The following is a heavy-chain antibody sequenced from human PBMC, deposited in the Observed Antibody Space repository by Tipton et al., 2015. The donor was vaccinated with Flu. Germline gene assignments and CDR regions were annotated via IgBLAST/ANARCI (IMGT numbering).Heavy chain of an antibody. CDR3: ARQIGGGDCY. CDR2: IKQDGSET. CDR1: GFISGDFW. Sequence: SLRLSCAASGFISGDFWMSWLRQAPGKGLEWVANIKQDGSETDYVDSVKGRFSISRDNAKNSVYLQRNSLRADDTAVYYCARQIGGGDCYWGQGTLVTVSS. D-gene: IGHD2-21*01. J-gene: IGHJ4*02. V-gene: IGHV3-7*03.